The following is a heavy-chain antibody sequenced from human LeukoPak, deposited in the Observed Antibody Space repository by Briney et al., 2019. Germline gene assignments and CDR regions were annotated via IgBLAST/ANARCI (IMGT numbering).Heavy chain of an antibody. CDR3: ARDHRPEIQYYYMDV. J-gene: IGHJ6*03. Sequence: GGSLRLSCAASGFSLSNYGMHWVRQAPGKGLEWVAALLYDGNTKHYADSVRGRFTISRDISKNTFYLQMNSLTAEDTAVYYCARDHRPEIQYYYMDVWGEGTTVAVSS. CDR1: GFSLSNYG. CDR2: LLYDGNTK. D-gene: IGHD1-14*01. V-gene: IGHV3-33*01.